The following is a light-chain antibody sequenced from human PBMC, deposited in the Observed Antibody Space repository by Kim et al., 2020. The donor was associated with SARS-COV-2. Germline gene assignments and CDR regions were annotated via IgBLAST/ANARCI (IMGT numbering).Light chain of an antibody. V-gene: IGLV3-1*01. CDR3: QAWDSSTHNYV. CDR1: KLGDKY. CDR2: QDN. Sequence: SYDLTQPPSVSVSPGQTASITCSGYKLGDKYVSWYQQKPGQSTVVVIYQDNQRPSGIPERFSGSNSGNTATLTISGTQAMDEADYYCQAWDSSTHNYVFG. J-gene: IGLJ1*01.